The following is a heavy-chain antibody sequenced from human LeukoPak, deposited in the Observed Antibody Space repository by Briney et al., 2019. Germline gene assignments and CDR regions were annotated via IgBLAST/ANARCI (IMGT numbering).Heavy chain of an antibody. D-gene: IGHD3/OR15-3a*01. V-gene: IGHV3-30-3*01. CDR3: ARDWTLNY. J-gene: IGHJ4*02. CDR2: VSFDGDNK. Sequence: PGRSLRLSCAASGFTFSSYAMHWVRQAPGKGLEWVAVVSFDGDNKYYADSVKDRFTISKDNSQNTLYLLLNSPRAEDTAVYYCARDWTLNYWGQGTLVTVSS. CDR1: GFTFSSYA.